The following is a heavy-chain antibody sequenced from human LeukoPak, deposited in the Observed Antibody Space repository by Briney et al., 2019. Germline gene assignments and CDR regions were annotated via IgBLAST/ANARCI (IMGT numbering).Heavy chain of an antibody. V-gene: IGHV3-7*01. CDR2: IKQDGSEK. CDR3: ARHNYDFWSVYMDV. Sequence: GGSLRLSCAASGFTFSSYAMHWVGQAPGKGLEWLANIKQDGSEKYYVDSVKGRFTISRDNAKNSLYLQMNSLRAEDTAVYYCARHNYDFWSVYMDVWGKGTTVTVSS. CDR1: GFTFSSYA. D-gene: IGHD3-3*01. J-gene: IGHJ6*03.